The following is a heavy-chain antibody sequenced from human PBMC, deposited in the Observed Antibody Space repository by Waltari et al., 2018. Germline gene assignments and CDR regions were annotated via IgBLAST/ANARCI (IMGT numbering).Heavy chain of an antibody. CDR1: GLRFPSYF. V-gene: IGHV3-23*01. D-gene: IGHD2-2*01. Sequence: EVQLLESGGGLVQPGGSLKLSCAASGLRFPSYFMSWVRQAPGKGLEWVAGITSSGGDTAYADSVKGRFTISRDNSNNTLFLQMSSLSAEDTAVYYCAREKSSWLPTYWGQGTLVTVSS. CDR2: ITSSGGDT. J-gene: IGHJ4*02. CDR3: AREKSSWLPTY.